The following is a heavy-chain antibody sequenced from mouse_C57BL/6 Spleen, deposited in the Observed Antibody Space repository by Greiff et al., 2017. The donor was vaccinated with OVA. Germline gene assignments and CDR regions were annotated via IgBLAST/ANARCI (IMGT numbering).Heavy chain of an antibody. Sequence: VQLQQSGPELVKPGASVKISCKASGYTFTDYYMNWVKQSHGKSLEWIGDINPNNGGTSYNQKFKGKATLTVDKSSSTAYMELRSLTSEDSAVYYCARWGGKGVYYAMDYWGQGTSVTVSS. CDR3: ARWGGKGVYYAMDY. D-gene: IGHD1-1*02. J-gene: IGHJ4*01. CDR1: GYTFTDYY. V-gene: IGHV1-26*01. CDR2: INPNNGGT.